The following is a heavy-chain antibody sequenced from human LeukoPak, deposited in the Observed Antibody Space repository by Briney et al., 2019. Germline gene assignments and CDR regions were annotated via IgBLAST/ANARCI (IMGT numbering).Heavy chain of an antibody. V-gene: IGHV3-72*01. CDR3: ASIRGTFGY. J-gene: IGHJ4*02. CDR2: TRNKANSYIT. CDR1: GFTFSDHF. Sequence: GGSLRLSCAASGFTFSDHFLDWVRHAPGKGLEWVGRTRNKANSYITEYAASVKGRFTISRDDSKNSLYLQMSSLKTDDTAMYYCASIRGTFGYWGQGTLVTV. D-gene: IGHD1-26*01.